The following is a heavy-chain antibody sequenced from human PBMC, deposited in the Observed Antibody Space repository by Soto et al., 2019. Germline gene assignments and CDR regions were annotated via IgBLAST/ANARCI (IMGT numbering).Heavy chain of an antibody. CDR2: ISGSGGST. D-gene: IGHD6-13*01. CDR1: GFTFSSYA. CDR3: AKATGSRSSWFEFDY. Sequence: EVQLLESGGGLVQPGGSLRLSCAASGFTFSSYAMSWVRQAPGKGLEWVSAISGSGGSTYYADSVKGRFTISRDNSKNTLDRQMNSLRAEDTAVYYCAKATGSRSSWFEFDYWGQGTLVNVSS. J-gene: IGHJ4*02. V-gene: IGHV3-23*01.